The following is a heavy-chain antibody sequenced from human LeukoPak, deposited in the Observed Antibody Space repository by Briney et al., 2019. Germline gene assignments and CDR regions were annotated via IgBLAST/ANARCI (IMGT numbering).Heavy chain of an antibody. CDR3: ARGDTAMVMFDY. Sequence: SETLSLTCAVYGGSFSGYYWSWIRQPPGKGLEWIGKINHSGSTNYNPSLKSRVTISVDTSKNQFSLKLSSVTAADTAVYYCARGDTAMVMFDYWGQGTLVSVSS. CDR2: INHSGST. D-gene: IGHD5-18*01. V-gene: IGHV4-34*01. J-gene: IGHJ4*02. CDR1: GGSFSGYY.